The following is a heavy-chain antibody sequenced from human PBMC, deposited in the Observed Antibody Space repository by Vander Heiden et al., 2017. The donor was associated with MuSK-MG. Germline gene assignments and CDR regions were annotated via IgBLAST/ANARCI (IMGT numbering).Heavy chain of an antibody. CDR2: IYHSGST. J-gene: IGHJ6*03. V-gene: IGHV4-38-2*01. CDR3: ARQPPRRGRSRYYMDV. Sequence: QVQLQESGPGLVKPSETLSLTCAVSGYSISSGYYWGWIRQPPGKGLEWIGSIYHSGSTYYNPSLKSRVTISVDTSKNQFSLKLSSVTAADTAVYYCARQPPRRGRSRYYMDVWGKGTTVTVSS. D-gene: IGHD3-16*01. CDR1: GYSISSGYY.